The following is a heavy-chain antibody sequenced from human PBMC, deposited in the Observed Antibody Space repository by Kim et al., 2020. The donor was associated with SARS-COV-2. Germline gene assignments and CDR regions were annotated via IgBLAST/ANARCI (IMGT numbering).Heavy chain of an antibody. CDR1: GGSISSYY. CDR2: IYYSGST. J-gene: IGHJ5*02. CDR3: ARSEQWTGGWFDP. D-gene: IGHD6-19*01. V-gene: IGHV4-59*01. Sequence: SETLSLTCTVSGGSISSYYWSWIRQPPGKGLEWIGYIYYSGSTNYNPSLKSRVTISVDTSKNQFSLKLSSVTAADTAVYYCARSEQWTGGWFDPWGQGTLVTVSS.